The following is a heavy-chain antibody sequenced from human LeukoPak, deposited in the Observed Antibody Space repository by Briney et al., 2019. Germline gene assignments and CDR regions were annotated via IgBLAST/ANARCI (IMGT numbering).Heavy chain of an antibody. Sequence: GGSLRLSCAASGFIFTGYFMSWVRQAPGKGLEWVASIKHDGREKYYVDSVRGRFTISRDNTKNLLYLQMSSLRAEDTAVYYCATDRGWRTSGYYLYYFEYWGQGTLVTFSS. CDR2: IKHDGREK. V-gene: IGHV3-7*01. CDR3: ATDRGWRTSGYYLYYFEY. CDR1: GFIFTGYF. J-gene: IGHJ4*02. D-gene: IGHD3-3*01.